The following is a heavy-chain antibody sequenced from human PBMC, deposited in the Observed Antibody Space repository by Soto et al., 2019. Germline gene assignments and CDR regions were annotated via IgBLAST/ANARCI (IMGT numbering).Heavy chain of an antibody. CDR1: GFTFSSYS. Sequence: EVQLVESGGGLVQPGGSLRLSCAAPGFTFSSYSMKWVRQAPGKGLEWVSYISSSSSTIYYADSVKGRFTISRDNAKNSLYLQMNSLRAEDTAVYYCASLGYSGYDVFDYWGQGTLVTVSS. CDR2: ISSSSSTI. J-gene: IGHJ4*02. D-gene: IGHD5-12*01. CDR3: ASLGYSGYDVFDY. V-gene: IGHV3-48*01.